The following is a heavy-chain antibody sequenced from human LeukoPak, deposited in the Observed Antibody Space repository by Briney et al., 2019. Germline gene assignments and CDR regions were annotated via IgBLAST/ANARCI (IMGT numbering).Heavy chain of an antibody. J-gene: IGHJ4*02. CDR3: ARSYCSSTSCFQGSNYPLYYFGY. CDR2: IYTSGST. Sequence: SETLSLTCTVSGGSISSYYWSWIRQPAGKGLEWIGRIYTSGSTNYNPSLKSRVTMSVDTSKNQFSLKLSSVTAADTAAYYCARSYCSSTSCFQGSNYPLYYFGYWGQGTLVTVSS. D-gene: IGHD2-2*01. CDR1: GGSISSYY. V-gene: IGHV4-4*07.